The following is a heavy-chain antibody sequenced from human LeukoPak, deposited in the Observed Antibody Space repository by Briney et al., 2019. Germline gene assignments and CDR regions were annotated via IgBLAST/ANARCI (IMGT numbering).Heavy chain of an antibody. J-gene: IGHJ4*02. Sequence: GGSLRLSCEGSGFSFRSYWMTWVRQSPGKGPEWVANIKQDESERYTVDSVKGRFTISRDNARNSLYLQMNSLRAEDTAVYYCARGHLGLDYWGQGTLVTVSS. D-gene: IGHD3-3*02. V-gene: IGHV3-7*01. CDR3: ARGHLGLDY. CDR2: IKQDESER. CDR1: GFSFRSYW.